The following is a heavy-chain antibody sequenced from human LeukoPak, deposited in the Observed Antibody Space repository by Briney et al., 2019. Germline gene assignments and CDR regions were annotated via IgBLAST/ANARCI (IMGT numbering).Heavy chain of an antibody. CDR2: IIQIFGSA. CDR3: ARDRTPYCGGDCYSRLDV. V-gene: IGHV1-69*05. Sequence: SVKVSCKASGGTFSSYAISWVRQAPGQGLEWMGGIIQIFGSADYAQKFQGRVTISTDESTSTAYMELSSLRSEDTAVYYCARDRTPYCGGDCYSRLDVWGKGTTVTVSS. J-gene: IGHJ6*04. D-gene: IGHD2-21*01. CDR1: GGTFSSYA.